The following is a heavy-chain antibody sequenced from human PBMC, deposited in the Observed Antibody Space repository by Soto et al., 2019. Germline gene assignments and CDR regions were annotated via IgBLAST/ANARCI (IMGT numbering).Heavy chain of an antibody. J-gene: IGHJ4*02. CDR2: MHPSGGT. Sequence: QVQLQESGPGLVQPSETLSLTCIGSGGSLTNYFWSWIRQSPGKSLGWIGHMHPSGGTYYNPSLQSRVTSSLDTSKNQYSLQLTPVTAADTTVYYRTTFESYGDLDYWGQGTLVTVSS. V-gene: IGHV4-4*08. CDR3: TTFESYGDLDY. CDR1: GGSLTNYF. D-gene: IGHD4-17*01.